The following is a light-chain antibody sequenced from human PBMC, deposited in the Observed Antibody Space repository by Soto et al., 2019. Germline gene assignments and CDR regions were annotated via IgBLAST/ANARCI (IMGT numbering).Light chain of an antibody. Sequence: EIVLTQSPATLSLSPGERATLSCRASQSVNTYLAWYQQKPGQAPRLLIYSASNRATGIPARFSGSGSGTDFTLTISSLEPEDFAVYYCQQRSNWPSITFGQGTRLEIK. CDR1: QSVNTY. CDR2: SAS. V-gene: IGKV3-11*01. CDR3: QQRSNWPSIT. J-gene: IGKJ5*01.